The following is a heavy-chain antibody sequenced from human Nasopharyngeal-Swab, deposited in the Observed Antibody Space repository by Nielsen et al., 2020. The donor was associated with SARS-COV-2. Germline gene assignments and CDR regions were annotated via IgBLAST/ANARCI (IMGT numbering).Heavy chain of an antibody. J-gene: IGHJ6*02. D-gene: IGHD3-22*01. Sequence: TRSLTGAVYGGSFNGYYWSLIRQSPGKGLECIGEINHSGSTNYNPSLKSRVTISVDTSKTQFSLKLSSVTAADTAVYYCARGSTMNGYYGTDVWGQGTTVTVSS. CDR1: GGSFNGYY. V-gene: IGHV4-34*01. CDR2: INHSGST. CDR3: ARGSTMNGYYGTDV.